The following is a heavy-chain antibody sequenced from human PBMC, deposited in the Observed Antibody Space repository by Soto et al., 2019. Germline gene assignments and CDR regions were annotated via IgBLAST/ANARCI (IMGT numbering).Heavy chain of an antibody. D-gene: IGHD3-22*01. CDR3: AEDGTAAGYFDYGMDV. CDR1: GFTFSSYG. Sequence: GGSLRLSCAASGFTFSSYGMHWVRQAPGKGLEWVAVISYDGSNKYYADSVKGRFTISRDNSKNTLYLQMNSLRAEDTAVYYCAEDGTAAGYFDYGMDVWGQGTTVTVSS. CDR2: ISYDGSNK. V-gene: IGHV3-30*18. J-gene: IGHJ6*02.